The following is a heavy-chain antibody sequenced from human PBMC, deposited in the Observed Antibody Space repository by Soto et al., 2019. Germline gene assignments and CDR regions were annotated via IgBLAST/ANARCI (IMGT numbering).Heavy chain of an antibody. V-gene: IGHV4-59*12. Sequence: PSETLSLTCTVSGGSISSYYWSWIRQPPGKGLEWIGYIYYSGSTNYNPSLKSRVTISVDKSKNQFSLKLSSVTAADTAVYYCARMVRSYYYYGMDVWGQGTTVTVSS. CDR2: IYYSGST. CDR3: ARMVRSYYYYGMDV. CDR1: GGSISSYY. J-gene: IGHJ6*02. D-gene: IGHD3-10*01.